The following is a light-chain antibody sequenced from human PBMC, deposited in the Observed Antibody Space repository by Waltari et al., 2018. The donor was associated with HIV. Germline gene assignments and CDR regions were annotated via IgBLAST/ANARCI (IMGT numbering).Light chain of an antibody. V-gene: IGKV4-1*01. J-gene: IGKJ1*01. Sequence: DIVMTQSPDSLAVSLGGRATINWKSSQSVLYSSNNKKYLAWYQQRPGQPPKLLIYWASTRESGVPDRFSGSGSGTDFTLTISSLEAEDVAVYYCQQYYGTPPTFGQGTKVEIK. CDR2: WAS. CDR3: QQYYGTPPT. CDR1: QSVLYSSNNKKY.